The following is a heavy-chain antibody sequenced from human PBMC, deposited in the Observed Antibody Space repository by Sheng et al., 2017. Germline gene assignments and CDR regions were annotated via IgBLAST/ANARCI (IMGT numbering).Heavy chain of an antibody. D-gene: IGHD5-12*01. CDR2: ISSSSSYI. Sequence: EVQLVESGGGLVKPGGSLRLSCAASGFTFSNFGMNWVRQTPGKGLEWVSSISSSSSYIYYADSVKGRFTISRDNAKNSLYLQMNSLRAEDTAVYYCATESGYDPVYWGQGTLVTVSS. CDR1: GFTFSNFG. CDR3: ATESGYDPVY. J-gene: IGHJ4*02. V-gene: IGHV3-21*01.